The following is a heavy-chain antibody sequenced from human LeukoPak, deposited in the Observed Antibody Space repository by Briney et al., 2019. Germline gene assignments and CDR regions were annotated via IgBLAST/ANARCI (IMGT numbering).Heavy chain of an antibody. V-gene: IGHV4-59*08. Sequence: SETLSLTCTVSGGSISSYYWSWIRQPPGKGLEWIGYIYYTGSTTYNPSLRSRVTISLDTSSIQFSLNLSSVTAADTAVYYCARHTFYALGYFYYDMDVWGQGTTVTVSS. CDR3: ARHTFYALGYFYYDMDV. J-gene: IGHJ6*02. D-gene: IGHD2/OR15-2a*01. CDR2: IYYTGST. CDR1: GGSISSYY.